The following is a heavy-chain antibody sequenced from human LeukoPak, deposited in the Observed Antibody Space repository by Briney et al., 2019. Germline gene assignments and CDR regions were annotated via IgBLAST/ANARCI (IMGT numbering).Heavy chain of an antibody. CDR3: AKARMLLWFGELLFDY. V-gene: IGHV3-23*01. CDR2: ISGSGGST. D-gene: IGHD3-10*01. J-gene: IGHJ4*02. CDR1: GLTFSSYA. Sequence: PGGSLRLSCAASGLTFSSYAMSWVRQAPGRGLAGVSAISGSGGSTYYADAVKGRFTISRDNSKNTLYLQMNSLRAEDTAVYYCAKARMLLWFGELLFDYWGQGTLVTVSS.